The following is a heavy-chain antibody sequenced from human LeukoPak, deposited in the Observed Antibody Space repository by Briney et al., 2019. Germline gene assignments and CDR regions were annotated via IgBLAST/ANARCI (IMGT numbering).Heavy chain of an antibody. Sequence: PGRSLRLSCAASGFTFSSYGMHWVRQAPGKGLEWLAVIWYDGSNIYYADPVKGRFAISRDNSKNTPYLQINSLRAEDTAVYYCARARNDYDTSSFSALDYWGQGTLVTVSS. D-gene: IGHD3-22*01. CDR2: IWYDGSNI. V-gene: IGHV3-33*01. CDR1: GFTFSSYG. CDR3: ARARNDYDTSSFSALDY. J-gene: IGHJ4*02.